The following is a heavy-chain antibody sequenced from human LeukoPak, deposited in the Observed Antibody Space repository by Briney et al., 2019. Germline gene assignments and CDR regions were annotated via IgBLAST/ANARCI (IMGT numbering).Heavy chain of an antibody. CDR1: GFTFSSYA. J-gene: IGHJ5*02. CDR3: ARIPSQDRTWFDP. V-gene: IGHV3-23*01. Sequence: GGSLRLSCAASGFTFSSYAMSWVRQAPGKGLEWVSAISGSGGSTYYADSVKGRFTISRDNSKNTLYLQMNSLRADDMAIYYCARIPSQDRTWFDPWGQGTLVTVSS. CDR2: ISGSGGST. D-gene: IGHD2-15*01.